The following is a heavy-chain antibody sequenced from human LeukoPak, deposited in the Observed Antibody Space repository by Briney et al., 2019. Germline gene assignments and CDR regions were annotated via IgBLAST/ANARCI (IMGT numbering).Heavy chain of an antibody. CDR1: GGSISSSSYY. CDR3: ARAQEYQLLDY. D-gene: IGHD2-2*01. V-gene: IGHV4-39*07. CDR2: ICYSGST. Sequence: SETLSLTCTVSGGSISSSSYYWGWIRQPPGKGLEWIGSICYSGSTYYNPSLKSRVTISVDTSKNQFSLKLSSVTAADTAVYYCARAQEYQLLDYWGQGTLVTVSS. J-gene: IGHJ4*02.